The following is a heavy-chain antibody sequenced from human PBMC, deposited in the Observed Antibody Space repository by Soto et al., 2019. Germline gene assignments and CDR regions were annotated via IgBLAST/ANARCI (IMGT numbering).Heavy chain of an antibody. V-gene: IGHV3-23*01. J-gene: IGHJ4*02. CDR1: GFTFSSYA. Sequence: EVQLLESGGDLVQPGGSLRLSCAASGFTFSSYAMNWVRQAPGKGLEWVSTISASGDNTYYTDSVKGRFTISRDNSKNTLSLQMNSLRAEDTAVYYCARDTSTGSADYWGQGTLVTVSS. CDR3: ARDTSTGSADY. CDR2: ISASGDNT. D-gene: IGHD3-9*01.